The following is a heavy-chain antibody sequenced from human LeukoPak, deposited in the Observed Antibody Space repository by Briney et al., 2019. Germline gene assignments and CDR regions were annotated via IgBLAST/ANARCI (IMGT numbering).Heavy chain of an antibody. V-gene: IGHV1-2*02. D-gene: IGHD3/OR15-3a*01. J-gene: IGHJ3*02. CDR1: GYTFTGYY. CDR3: ARSWTKGDAFDI. Sequence: ASVKVSCKASGYTFTGYYMHWVRQAPGQGLEWMGWINPNSGGTNYAQKFQGRVTMTRDTSISTAYMELSRLRSDDTAVYYCARSWTKGDAFDIWGQGTMVTVSS. CDR2: INPNSGGT.